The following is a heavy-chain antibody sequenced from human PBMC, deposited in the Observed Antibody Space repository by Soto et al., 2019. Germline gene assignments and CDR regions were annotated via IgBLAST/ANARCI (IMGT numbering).Heavy chain of an antibody. D-gene: IGHD2-15*01. V-gene: IGHV3-21*01. Sequence: GGSLRLSCAVSGFTFSSCTMNWVRQAPGKGLEWVSSISPSTSHIYYADSVKGRFTISRDNAKNSLFLQMNSLRAEDTAVYYCSGCSGGACHQNYGMDFSGQGTTVTVSS. CDR3: SGCSGGACHQNYGMDF. CDR1: GFTFSSCT. J-gene: IGHJ6*02. CDR2: ISPSTSHI.